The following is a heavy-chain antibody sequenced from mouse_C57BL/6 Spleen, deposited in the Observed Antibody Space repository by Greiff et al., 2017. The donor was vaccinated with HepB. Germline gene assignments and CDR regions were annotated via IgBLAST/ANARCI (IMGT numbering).Heavy chain of an antibody. V-gene: IGHV5-17*01. Sequence: DVKLVESGGGLVKPGGSLKLSCAASGFTFSDYGMHWVRQAPEKGLEWVAYISSGSSTIYYADTVKGRFTISRDNAKNTLFLQMTSLRSEDTAMYYCATPVYYYGSSYEYYAMDYWGQGTSVTVSS. D-gene: IGHD1-1*01. CDR1: GFTFSDYG. CDR2: ISSGSSTI. J-gene: IGHJ4*01. CDR3: ATPVYYYGSSYEYYAMDY.